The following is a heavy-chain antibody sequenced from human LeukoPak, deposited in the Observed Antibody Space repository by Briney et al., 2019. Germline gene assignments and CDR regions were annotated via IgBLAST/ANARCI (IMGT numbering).Heavy chain of an antibody. Sequence: ASVKVSCKVSGYTLTELSMHWVRQAPGKGLEWMGGFDPEDGETIYAQKFQGRVTMTEDTPTDTAYMELSSLRSEDTAVYYCATVPPWAYYYYMDVWGKGTTVTVSS. CDR2: FDPEDGET. CDR1: GYTLTELS. J-gene: IGHJ6*03. V-gene: IGHV1-24*01. CDR3: ATVPPWAYYYYMDV. D-gene: IGHD3-16*01.